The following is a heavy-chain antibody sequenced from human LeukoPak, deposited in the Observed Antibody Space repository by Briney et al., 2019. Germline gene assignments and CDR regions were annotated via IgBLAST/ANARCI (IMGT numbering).Heavy chain of an antibody. D-gene: IGHD3-3*01. CDR3: ARDIGGPSLFGVVSNWFDP. Sequence: GGSLRLSCAASGFTFSSYGMHRVRQAPGKGLEWVAVIWYDGSNKYYADSVKGRFTISRDNSKNTLYLQMNSLRAEDTALYYCARDIGGPSLFGVVSNWFDPWGQGTLVTVSS. V-gene: IGHV3-33*01. CDR1: GFTFSSYG. J-gene: IGHJ5*02. CDR2: IWYDGSNK.